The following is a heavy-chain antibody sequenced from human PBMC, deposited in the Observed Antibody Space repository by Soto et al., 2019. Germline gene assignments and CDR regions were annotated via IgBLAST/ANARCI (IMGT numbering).Heavy chain of an antibody. Sequence: GGSLRLSCAASGFTFSSYAMSWVRQAPGKGLEWVSAISGSGGSTYYADSVKGRFTISRDNSKNTLYLQMNSLRAEDTAVYYCAKDRPEIAVAGKVGYFQHWGQGTLVTVSS. V-gene: IGHV3-23*01. CDR2: ISGSGGST. CDR3: AKDRPEIAVAGKVGYFQH. D-gene: IGHD6-19*01. J-gene: IGHJ1*01. CDR1: GFTFSSYA.